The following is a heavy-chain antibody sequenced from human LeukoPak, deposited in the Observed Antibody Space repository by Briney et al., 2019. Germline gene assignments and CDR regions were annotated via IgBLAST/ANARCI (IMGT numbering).Heavy chain of an antibody. CDR1: GFTFSSYA. V-gene: IGHV3-23*01. D-gene: IGHD3-16*01. J-gene: IGHJ4*02. CDR2: ISGSGGST. Sequence: GGSLRLSCAASGFTFSSYAMSWVRQAPGKGLEWVSAISGSGGSTYYADSVKGRFTISRDNAKNSLYLQMNSLRVDDTAVYYCARSGAFDAHNCWGQGTLVTVSS. CDR3: ARSGAFDAHNC.